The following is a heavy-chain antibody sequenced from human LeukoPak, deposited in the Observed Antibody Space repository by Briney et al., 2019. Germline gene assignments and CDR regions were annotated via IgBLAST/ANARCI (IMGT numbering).Heavy chain of an antibody. Sequence: PSETLSLTCTVSGYSISSGYYWGWIRQPPGKGLEWIGNIFHSGDTQYNPSLQSRVTLSVDTSKNQFSLNLHSVTAADTAVYYCVTERGRQWLFWAQGTLVTVSS. D-gene: IGHD6-19*01. CDR2: IFHSGDT. J-gene: IGHJ4*02. CDR1: GYSISSGYY. CDR3: VTERGRQWLF. V-gene: IGHV4-38-2*02.